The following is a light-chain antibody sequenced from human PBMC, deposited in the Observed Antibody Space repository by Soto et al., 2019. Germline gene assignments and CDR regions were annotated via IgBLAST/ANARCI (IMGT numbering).Light chain of an antibody. CDR2: EGS. CDR1: SSDVGSYNL. CDR3: CSYAGGSTYV. V-gene: IGLV2-23*01. Sequence: QYVLTQPASVSGSPGQSITISCTGTSSDVGSYNLFSWYQQHPGKAPKLIIYEGSKRPSGVSNRFSGSKSGNTASLTISGLQAEDESDYYRCSYAGGSTYVFGTGTKVTVL. J-gene: IGLJ1*01.